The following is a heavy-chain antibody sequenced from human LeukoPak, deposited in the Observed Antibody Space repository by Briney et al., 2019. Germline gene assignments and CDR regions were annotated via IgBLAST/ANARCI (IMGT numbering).Heavy chain of an antibody. V-gene: IGHV3-30*18. CDR1: GFTFSSYG. D-gene: IGHD1-26*01. CDR3: AKDRVGATLDY. CDR2: ISYDGSNK. J-gene: IGHJ4*02. Sequence: PGGSLRLSCAASGFTFSSYGMHWVRQAPGKGLEWVAVISYDGSNKYYADSVKGRFTISRDNSKNTLYLQMNSLTAEDTAVYYCAKDRVGATLDYWGQGTLVTVSS.